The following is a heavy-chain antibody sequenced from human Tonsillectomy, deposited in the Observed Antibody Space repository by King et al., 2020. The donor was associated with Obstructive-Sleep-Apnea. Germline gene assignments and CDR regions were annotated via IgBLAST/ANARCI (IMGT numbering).Heavy chain of an antibody. CDR2: IFSNDEK. CDR3: ARQKEVDSSGYYY. Sequence: TLKESGPVLVKPPETLTLTCTVSGFSLSNARLGVRWIRQPPGKALEWLAHIFSNDEKSYSTSLKSRLTISKDTSKSQVVLTMTNMDPVDTATYYCARQKEVDSSGYYYWGQGTLVTVSS. J-gene: IGHJ4*02. V-gene: IGHV2-26*01. CDR1: GFSLSNARLG. D-gene: IGHD3-22*01.